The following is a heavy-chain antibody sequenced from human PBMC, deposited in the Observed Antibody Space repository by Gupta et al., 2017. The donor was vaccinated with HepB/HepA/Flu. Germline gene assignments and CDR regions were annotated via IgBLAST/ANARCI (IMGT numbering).Heavy chain of an antibody. J-gene: IGHJ3*02. V-gene: IGHV3-23*01. CDR2: MSGRGGST. D-gene: IGHD5-12*01. Sequence: EVQLLESGGGVVQPGGSLRLSCAASGFTFSSYAMSWVRQAPGKGLEWVSAMSGRGGSTYYADSVKGRFTISRDNSKNTLYLQMNSLRAEDTAVYYGAKNKKVWWLPDDAFDIWGQGTMVTVSS. CDR1: GFTFSSYA. CDR3: AKNKKVWWLPDDAFDI.